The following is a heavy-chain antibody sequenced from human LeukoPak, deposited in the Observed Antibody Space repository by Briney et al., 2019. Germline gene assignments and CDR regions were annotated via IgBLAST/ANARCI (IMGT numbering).Heavy chain of an antibody. J-gene: IGHJ4*02. CDR3: AKPPYSSSWILDY. V-gene: IGHV3-23*01. CDR1: GFTFSSYA. D-gene: IGHD6-13*01. CDR2: ISGSGGST. Sequence: PGGSLRLSCAASGFTFSSYAMSWVRQAPGKGLEWVSAISGSGGSTYYADSMEGRFAISRDSSKNMLYLQMNSLRAEDTAVYYCAKPPYSSSWILDYWGQGTLVTVSS.